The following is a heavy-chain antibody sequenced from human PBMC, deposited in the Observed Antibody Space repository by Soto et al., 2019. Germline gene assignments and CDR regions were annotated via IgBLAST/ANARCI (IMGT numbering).Heavy chain of an antibody. Sequence: TSETLSLTCAVSGGSISSSNWWSWVRQPPGKGLEWIGEIYHSGSTNYNPSLKSRVTISVDKSKNQFSLKLSSVTAADTAVYYCATGLLRFLEWRAFDYWGQGTLVTVSS. CDR2: IYHSGST. D-gene: IGHD3-3*01. CDR1: GGSISSSNW. V-gene: IGHV4-4*02. CDR3: ATGLLRFLEWRAFDY. J-gene: IGHJ4*02.